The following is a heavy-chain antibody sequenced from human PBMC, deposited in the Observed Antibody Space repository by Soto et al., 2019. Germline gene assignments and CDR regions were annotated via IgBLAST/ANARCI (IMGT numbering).Heavy chain of an antibody. V-gene: IGHV1-69*04. CDR3: VRDSPIGSSINWFDP. CDR1: GGTFSNDI. D-gene: IGHD3-10*01. J-gene: IGHJ5*02. CDR2: IIPLLDIA. Sequence: GASVKASCKASGGTFSNDIISWVRQAPGQGLEWMGRIIPLLDIANYAQKFQGRVTITADKSTSTAYMELNSLRSEDTAVYYCVRDSPIGSSINWFDPWGQGTLVTVSS.